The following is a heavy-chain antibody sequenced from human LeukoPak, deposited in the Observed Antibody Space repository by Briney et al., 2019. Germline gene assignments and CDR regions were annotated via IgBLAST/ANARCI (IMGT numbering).Heavy chain of an antibody. CDR1: GFTFSSYW. CDR3: ARARGVNSGWYANDY. CDR2: IKQDGTDK. D-gene: IGHD6-19*01. Sequence: GGSLRLSCAASGFTFSSYWMSWVRQAPGKGLGWVANIKQDGTDKYYVDSVKGRFTISRDSAKNSLYLQMNSLRAEDTAVYYCARARGVNSGWYANDYWGQGTLVTVSS. V-gene: IGHV3-7*02. J-gene: IGHJ4*02.